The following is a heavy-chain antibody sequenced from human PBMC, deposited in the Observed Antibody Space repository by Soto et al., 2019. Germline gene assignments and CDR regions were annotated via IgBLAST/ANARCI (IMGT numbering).Heavy chain of an antibody. J-gene: IGHJ6*02. CDR3: ARGRWLQSDYYYGMDV. V-gene: IGHV1-69*06. CDR1: GGTFSSYA. CDR2: IIPIFGTA. D-gene: IGHD5-12*01. Sequence: SVKVSCKASGGTFSSYAISWVRQAPGQGLEWVGGIIPIFGTANYAQKFQGRVTITADKSTSTAYMELSSLRSEDTAVYYCARGRWLQSDYYYGMDVWGHGTTVTVSS.